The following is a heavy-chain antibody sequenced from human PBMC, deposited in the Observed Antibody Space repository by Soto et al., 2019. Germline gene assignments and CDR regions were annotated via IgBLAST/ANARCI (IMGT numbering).Heavy chain of an antibody. V-gene: IGHV5-51*01. Sequence: GESLKISCKGSGYSFNNYWIGWVRQMPGKGLEWMGIIYPGDSDTRYSTYFRGQVTISADKSISSSYLQWSSLKASDTAMYYCARQDGYALYYFDSWGQGTLVTVSS. CDR2: IYPGDSDT. D-gene: IGHD5-12*01. CDR3: ARQDGYALYYFDS. J-gene: IGHJ4*02. CDR1: GYSFNNYW.